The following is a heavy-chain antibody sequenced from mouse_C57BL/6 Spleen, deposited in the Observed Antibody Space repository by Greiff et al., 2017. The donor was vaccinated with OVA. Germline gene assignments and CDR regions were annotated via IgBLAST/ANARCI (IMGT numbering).Heavy chain of an antibody. D-gene: IGHD2-4*01. CDR2: ISSGSSTI. CDR3: ARVGYDYDEYFDY. Sequence: EVKLVESGGGLVKPGGSLKLSCAASGFTFSDYGMHWVRQAPEKGLEWVAYISSGSSTIYYADTVKGRFTISRDNAKNTLFLQMTSLRSEDTAMYYCARVGYDYDEYFDYWGQGTTLTVSS. CDR1: GFTFSDYG. J-gene: IGHJ2*01. V-gene: IGHV5-17*01.